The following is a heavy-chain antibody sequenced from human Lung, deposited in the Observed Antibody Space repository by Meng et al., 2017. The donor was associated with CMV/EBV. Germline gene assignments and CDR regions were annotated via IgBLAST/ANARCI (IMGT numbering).Heavy chain of an antibody. J-gene: IGHJ5*02. Sequence: GESLKISCAASGFIFSDYGMSWVRQVPGKGLEWLSGISGSGGRTYYAESIKGRFTISRDNSKNTIYLQMDNLRAEDTAVYYCAKDRGDYSNFRFDPWGQGTLVTVS. V-gene: IGHV3-23*01. CDR3: AKDRGDYSNFRFDP. D-gene: IGHD4-11*01. CDR1: GFIFSDYG. CDR2: ISGSGGRT.